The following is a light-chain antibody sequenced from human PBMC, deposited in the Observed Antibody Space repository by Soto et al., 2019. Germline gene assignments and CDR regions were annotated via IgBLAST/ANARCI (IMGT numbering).Light chain of an antibody. CDR3: HQYNLHSPAT. CDR1: QNIGRW. CDR2: DAS. Sequence: DIQMTQSPSSLSASVGDRVTITCRASQNIGRWLAWYQQNPGKAPKLMIYDASTLISGVPSRFSGSGSETEFTLPICSLQPDDFTTYYCHQYNLHSPATFGQGTMVEIK. V-gene: IGKV1-5*01. J-gene: IGKJ1*01.